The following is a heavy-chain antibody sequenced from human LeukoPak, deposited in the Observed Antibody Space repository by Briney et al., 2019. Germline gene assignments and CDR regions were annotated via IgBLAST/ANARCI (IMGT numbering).Heavy chain of an antibody. J-gene: IGHJ6*02. D-gene: IGHD6-13*01. CDR2: IYYSGST. CDR3: ARQRGSSWYGGYYCYGMDV. V-gene: IGHV4-59*08. Sequence: SETLSLTCTVSGGSISSYYWSWIRQPPGKGLEWIGYIYYSGSTNYNPSLKSRVTISVDTSKNQFSLKLSSVTAADTAVYYCARQRGSSWYGGYYCYGMDVWGQGTTVTVSS. CDR1: GGSISSYY.